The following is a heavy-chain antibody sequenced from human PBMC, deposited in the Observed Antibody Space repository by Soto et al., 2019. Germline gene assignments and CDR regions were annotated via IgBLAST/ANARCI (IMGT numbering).Heavy chain of an antibody. V-gene: IGHV1-18*01. CDR1: GYIFTNFG. CDR2: IGADNRYT. J-gene: IGHJ4*02. Sequence: QVQLVQSGAEVKKPGASVKVSCKASGYIFTNFGISCVRQAPGQGLEWMGWIGADNRYTNYARNLQGRVTWTTDTSTNKAYMELRSLRSEETAGYYCARGISYGSGPAYGYWGQGTLVTVSS. D-gene: IGHD3-10*01. CDR3: ARGISYGSGPAYGY.